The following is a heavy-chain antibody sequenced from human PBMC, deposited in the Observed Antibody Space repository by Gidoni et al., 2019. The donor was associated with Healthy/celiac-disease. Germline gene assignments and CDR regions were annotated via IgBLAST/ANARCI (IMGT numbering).Heavy chain of an antibody. CDR1: GFTFSSYG. D-gene: IGHD6-19*01. CDR2: RSYDGSNK. Sequence: QVQLVESGGGVVQPGRSLRLSCAASGFTFSSYGMHWVRQAPGKGLEWVAVRSYDGSNKYSADSVKGRFTISRDNSKNKLYLQMNSLRAEDTAVYYCAKGGIAVAGREEGYFDYWGQGTLVTVSS. CDR3: AKGGIAVAGREEGYFDY. J-gene: IGHJ4*02. V-gene: IGHV3-30*18.